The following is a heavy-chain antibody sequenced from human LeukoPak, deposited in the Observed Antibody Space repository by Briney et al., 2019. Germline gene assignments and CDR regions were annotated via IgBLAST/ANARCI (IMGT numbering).Heavy chain of an antibody. Sequence: ASVKVSCKASGYTFTNYDINWGGQATGQGLEWMGWMNPNSGNTGYAQKFQGRVTITRETSINTAYMELSSLTSEDTAVYYCARDLGYCSSTSCPYNWFDPWGQGTLVTVSS. CDR3: ARDLGYCSSTSCPYNWFDP. V-gene: IGHV1-8*03. CDR2: MNPNSGNT. J-gene: IGHJ5*02. CDR1: GYTFTNYD. D-gene: IGHD2-2*01.